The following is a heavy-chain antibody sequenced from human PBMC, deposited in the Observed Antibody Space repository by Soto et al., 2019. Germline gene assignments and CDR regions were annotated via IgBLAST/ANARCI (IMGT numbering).Heavy chain of an antibody. CDR1: GFTFSSYA. V-gene: IGHV3-23*01. CDR3: AKNVRDRSSPGDF. D-gene: IGHD6-13*01. Sequence: GGSLRLSCAASGFTFSSYAMSWVRQAPGKGLEWVSAISGSGGSTYYADSVKGRFTISRDNSKNTLYLQMNSLRAEDTAVYYFAKNVRDRSSPGDFWGQGILVTVSS. CDR2: ISGSGGST. J-gene: IGHJ4*02.